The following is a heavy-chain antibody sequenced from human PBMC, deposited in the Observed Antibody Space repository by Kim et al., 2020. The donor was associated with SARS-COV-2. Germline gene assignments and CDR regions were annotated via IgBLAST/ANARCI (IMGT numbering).Heavy chain of an antibody. CDR1: GGSISSYY. Sequence: SETPSLTCTVSGGSISSYYWSWIRQPPGKGLEWIGYIYYSGSTNYNPSLKSRVTISVDTSKNQFSLKLSSVTAADTAVYYCARERQYFLGAYCGGDCSYYYYMDVWGKGTTVTVSS. CDR2: IYYSGST. J-gene: IGHJ6*03. CDR3: ARERQYFLGAYCGGDCSYYYYMDV. D-gene: IGHD2-21*01. V-gene: IGHV4-59*01.